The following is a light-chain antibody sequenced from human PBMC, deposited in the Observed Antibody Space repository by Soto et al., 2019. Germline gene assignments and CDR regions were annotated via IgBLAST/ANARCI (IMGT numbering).Light chain of an antibody. CDR3: QQYNSWPIT. J-gene: IGKJ5*01. CDR2: GAS. Sequence: VVTQAAATLSVKTGERATLSCRASQSVGINLAWHQQKPGQASRLLIYGASTWGTGVPPRFTGSGSGTEFTLTISSLQSEDFAVYYCQQYNSWPITFGQGTRLEN. V-gene: IGKV3D-15*01. CDR1: QSVGIN.